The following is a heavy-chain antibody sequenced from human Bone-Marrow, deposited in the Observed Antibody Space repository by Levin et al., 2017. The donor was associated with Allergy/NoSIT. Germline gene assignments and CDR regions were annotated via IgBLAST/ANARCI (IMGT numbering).Heavy chain of an antibody. J-gene: IGHJ6*02. V-gene: IGHV1-2*04. Sequence: GGSLRLSCKASGYTFTGYYMHWVRQAPGQGLEWMGWINPNSGGTNYAQKFQGWVTMTRDTSISTAYMELSRLRSDDTAVYYCAREGVVAATDYRPSYYYYGMDGWGQGTTVTVSS. D-gene: IGHD2-15*01. CDR1: GYTFTGYY. CDR2: INPNSGGT. CDR3: AREGVVAATDYRPSYYYYGMDG.